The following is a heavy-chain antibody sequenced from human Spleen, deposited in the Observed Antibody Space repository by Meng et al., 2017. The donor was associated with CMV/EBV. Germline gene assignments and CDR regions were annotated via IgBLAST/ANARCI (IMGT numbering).Heavy chain of an antibody. CDR1: GFTFSSYT. CDR2: ISGSGGGT. Sequence: SCAASGFTFSSYTTNWVRQAPGKGLEWVSVISGSGGGTYYADSVKGRFTISRDNSKNTLYLQMNTLRAEDTAVYYCAKDLEGTTPFDYWGQGTLVTVSS. CDR3: AKDLEGTTPFDY. D-gene: IGHD2-2*01. J-gene: IGHJ4*02. V-gene: IGHV3-23*01.